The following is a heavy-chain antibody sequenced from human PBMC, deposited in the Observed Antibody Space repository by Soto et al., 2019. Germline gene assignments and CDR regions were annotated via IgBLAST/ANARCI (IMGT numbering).Heavy chain of an antibody. Sequence: QVQLVQSGAEVKKPGASVKVSCKASGYTFTSYGISWVRQAPGQGLEWMGWISAYNGNTNYAQKLKGRVTMTTDTSTSTAYMGLRSLRSDDTAVYYCASGRYYDSSGYYHPLRYWGQGTLVTVSS. V-gene: IGHV1-18*01. CDR3: ASGRYYDSSGYYHPLRY. CDR2: ISAYNGNT. J-gene: IGHJ4*02. D-gene: IGHD3-22*01. CDR1: GYTFTSYG.